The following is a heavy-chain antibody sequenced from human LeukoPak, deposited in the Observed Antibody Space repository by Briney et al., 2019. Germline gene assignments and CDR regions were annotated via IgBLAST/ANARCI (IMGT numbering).Heavy chain of an antibody. CDR1: GYTFTSYD. V-gene: IGHV1-8*03. CDR2: MNPNSGNT. D-gene: IGHD4-17*01. CDR3: ASPIAVPTAFDY. J-gene: IGHJ4*02. Sequence: ASVKLSCKASGYTFTSYDINWVRQATGQGLEWMGWMNPNSGNTGYAQKFQGRVTITRNTSISTAYMELSSLRSEDTAVYYCASPIAVPTAFDYWGQGTLVTVSS.